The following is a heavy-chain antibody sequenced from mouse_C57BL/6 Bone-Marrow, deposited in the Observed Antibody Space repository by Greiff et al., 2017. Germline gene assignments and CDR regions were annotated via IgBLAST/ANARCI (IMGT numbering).Heavy chain of an antibody. Sequence: QVQLKESGPELVKPGASVKISCKASGYAFSSSWMNWVKQRPGKGLEWIGRIYPGDGDTNYNGKFKGKATLTADKSSSTAYMQLSSLTSEDSAVYFCARGSTTVVAGDFDYWGQGTTLTVSS. CDR2: IYPGDGDT. CDR1: GYAFSSSW. J-gene: IGHJ2*01. V-gene: IGHV1-82*01. CDR3: ARGSTTVVAGDFDY. D-gene: IGHD1-1*01.